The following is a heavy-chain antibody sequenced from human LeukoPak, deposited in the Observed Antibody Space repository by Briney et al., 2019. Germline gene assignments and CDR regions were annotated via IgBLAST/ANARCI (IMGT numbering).Heavy chain of an antibody. CDR3: ASCRLGYCSGGSCYDGYYMDV. Sequence: PGGSLRLSCAASGFTFSSYAMSWVRQAPGKGLEWVSAISGSGGSTYYADSVKGRFTISRDNSKSTLYLQMNSLRAEDTAVYYCASCRLGYCSGGSCYDGYYMDVWGKGTTVTVSS. CDR1: GFTFSSYA. CDR2: ISGSGGST. J-gene: IGHJ6*03. V-gene: IGHV3-23*01. D-gene: IGHD2-15*01.